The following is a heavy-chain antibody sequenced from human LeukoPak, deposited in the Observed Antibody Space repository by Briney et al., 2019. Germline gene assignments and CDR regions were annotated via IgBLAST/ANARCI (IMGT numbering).Heavy chain of an antibody. CDR1: GFTLSSYS. CDR2: ISSSSNYI. Sequence: GGSMRLSCAASGFTLSSYSMNWVRQAPGKGLEWVSSISSSSNYIYYADSVKGRFTISRDNAKNSLYLQMNSLRAEDTAVYYCARHPERDYDYWGQGTLVTVSS. V-gene: IGHV3-21*01. J-gene: IGHJ4*02. D-gene: IGHD4-11*01. CDR3: ARHPERDYDY.